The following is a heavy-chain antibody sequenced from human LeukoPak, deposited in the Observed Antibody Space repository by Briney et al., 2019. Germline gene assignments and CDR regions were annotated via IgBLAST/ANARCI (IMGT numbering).Heavy chain of an antibody. V-gene: IGHV4-61*02. CDR1: GGSISSGSYY. J-gene: IGHJ6*03. CDR2: IYTSGST. Sequence: SETLFLTCTVSGGSISSGSYYWSWIRQPAGKGLEWIGRIYTSGSTNYNPSLKSRVTISVDTSKNQFSLKLSSVTAADTAVYYCARERGFYYYMDVWGKGTTVTVSS. CDR3: ARERGFYYYMDV.